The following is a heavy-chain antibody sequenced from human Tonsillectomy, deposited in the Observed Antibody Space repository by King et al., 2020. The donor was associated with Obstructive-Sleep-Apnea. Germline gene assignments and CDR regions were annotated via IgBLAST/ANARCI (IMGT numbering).Heavy chain of an antibody. CDR2: IYYSGST. CDR1: GGSISSGGYY. D-gene: IGHD3-10*01. J-gene: IGHJ6*02. Sequence: QLQESGPGLVKPSQTLSLTCTVSGGSISSGGYYWSWIRQHPGKGLERIGYIYYSGSTYYNPSLKSRVTISVDTPKNQFSLRLSSVTAADTAVSYCARVVAVRGVIISPYYYGMDVWGQGTTVTVSS. V-gene: IGHV4-31*03. CDR3: ARVVAVRGVIISPYYYGMDV.